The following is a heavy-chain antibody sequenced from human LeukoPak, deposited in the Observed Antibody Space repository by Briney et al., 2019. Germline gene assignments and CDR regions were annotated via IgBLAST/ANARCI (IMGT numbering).Heavy chain of an antibody. Sequence: SQTLSLTCTVSGGSISSGDYYWSWIRRPPGKGLEWIGYIYHSGSTYYNPSLKSRVTISVDTSKNQFSLKLSSVTAADTAVYYCAPGTVVVPAAIYRRGWGWGQGTLVTVSS. D-gene: IGHD2-2*02. CDR2: IYHSGST. CDR3: APGTVVVPAAIYRRGWG. V-gene: IGHV4-30-4*08. CDR1: GGSISSGDYY. J-gene: IGHJ4*02.